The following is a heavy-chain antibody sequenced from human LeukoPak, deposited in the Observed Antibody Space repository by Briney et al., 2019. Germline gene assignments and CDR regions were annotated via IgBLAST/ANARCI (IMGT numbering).Heavy chain of an antibody. Sequence: SETLSLTCTVSGGSISSYYWSWIRQPPGKGLEWIGYIYYSGSTNYNPSLKSRVTISVDTSKNQFSLKLSSVTAADSAVYYCARDHTYYDILTGYSPRYMDVWGKGTTVTVSS. CDR1: GGSISSYY. V-gene: IGHV4-59*01. CDR2: IYYSGST. CDR3: ARDHTYYDILTGYSPRYMDV. J-gene: IGHJ6*03. D-gene: IGHD3-9*01.